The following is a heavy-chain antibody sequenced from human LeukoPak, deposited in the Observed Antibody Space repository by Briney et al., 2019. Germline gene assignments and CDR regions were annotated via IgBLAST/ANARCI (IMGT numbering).Heavy chain of an antibody. CDR3: AREPTL. V-gene: IGHV3-23*01. Sequence: GGSLRLSCAASGFTFSSYAMSWVRQAPGKGLEWVSVSSGSSDSTYYADSVKGRFTISRDNSKNTLYLQMNSLSAEDTAIYYCAREPTLWGQGTLVTVSS. CDR2: SSGSSDST. D-gene: IGHD1-14*01. CDR1: GFTFSSYA. J-gene: IGHJ4*02.